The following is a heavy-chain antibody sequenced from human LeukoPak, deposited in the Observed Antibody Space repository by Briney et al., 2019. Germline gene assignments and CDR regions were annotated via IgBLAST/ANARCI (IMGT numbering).Heavy chain of an antibody. V-gene: IGHV3-11*04. D-gene: IGHD6-19*01. CDR2: ISSSGSTI. J-gene: IGHJ6*03. CDR1: GFTFSDYY. Sequence: PGGSLRLSCAASGFTFSDYYMSWIRQAPGKGLEWVSYISSSGSTIYYADSVKGRFTISRDNAKNSLYLQMNSLRAEDTAVYYCAREPLRSSGWYGYYYYYYYMDVWGEGTTVTVSS. CDR3: AREPLRSSGWYGYYYYYYYMDV.